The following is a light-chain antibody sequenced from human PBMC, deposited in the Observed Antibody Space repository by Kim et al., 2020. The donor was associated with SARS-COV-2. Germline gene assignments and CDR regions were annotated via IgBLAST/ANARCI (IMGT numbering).Light chain of an antibody. CDR3: QQYTTSPPAYT. CDR1: QSISSEF. V-gene: IGKV3-20*01. CDR2: GAS. Sequence: PGERATLSCRASQSISSEFLAWYQRISGQPPRLLIFGASNRAAGIPDRFSGGGFGTDFTLTITRLEPADSAVYYCQQYTTSPPAYTFGQGTKLEI. J-gene: IGKJ2*01.